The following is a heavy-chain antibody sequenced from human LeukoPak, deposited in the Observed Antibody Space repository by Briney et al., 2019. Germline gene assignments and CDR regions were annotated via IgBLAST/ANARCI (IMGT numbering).Heavy chain of an antibody. V-gene: IGHV1-2*02. J-gene: IGHJ4*02. CDR1: GYTFSDFY. Sequence: ASVKVSCKASGYTFSDFYMHWMRQAPGQGLEWMGWINPNGGGTNFAQQFQGRVTMTRDTSISTAYMELSRLRSDDTAVYYCARASRDGYNPFDYWGQGTLVTVSS. CDR3: ARASRDGYNPFDY. D-gene: IGHD5-24*01. CDR2: INPNGGGT.